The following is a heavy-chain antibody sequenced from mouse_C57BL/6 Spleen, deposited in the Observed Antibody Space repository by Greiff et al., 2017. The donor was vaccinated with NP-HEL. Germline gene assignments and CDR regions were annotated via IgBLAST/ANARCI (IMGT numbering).Heavy chain of an antibody. CDR3: ASEATGFAC. CDR1: GYTFTSYW. J-gene: IGHJ3*01. D-gene: IGHD6-1*01. Sequence: QVQLQQSGAELVRPGSSVKLSCKASGYTFTSYWMHWVKQRPIQGLEWIGNIDPSDSETNYNQKFKDKATLTVDKSSSTAYMQLSSLTSGDSAVYYCASEATGFACWGKGTLVTVAA. CDR2: IDPSDSET. V-gene: IGHV1-52*01.